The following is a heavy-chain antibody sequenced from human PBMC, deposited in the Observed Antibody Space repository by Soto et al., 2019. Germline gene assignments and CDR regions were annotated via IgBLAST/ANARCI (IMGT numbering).Heavy chain of an antibody. D-gene: IGHD3-9*01. CDR2: IIPIFGTA. J-gene: IGHJ6*02. CDR3: ARDLVFDSSRWEYYYGMDV. CDR1: GGTFSSYA. V-gene: IGHV1-69*13. Sequence: GASVKVSCKASGGTFSSYAISWVRQAPGQGLEWMGGIIPIFGTANYAQKFQGRVTITADESTSTAYMELSSLRSEDTAVYYCARDLVFDSSRWEYYYGMDVWGQGTTVTVSS.